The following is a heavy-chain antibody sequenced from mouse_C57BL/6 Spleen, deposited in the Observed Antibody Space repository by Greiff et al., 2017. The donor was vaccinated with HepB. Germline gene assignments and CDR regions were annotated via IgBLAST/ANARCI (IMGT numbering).Heavy chain of an antibody. CDR2: IRNKANNHAT. V-gene: IGHV6-6*01. Sequence: EVKLVESGGGLVQPGGSMKLSCAASGFTFSDAWMDWVRQSPEKGLEWVAEIRNKANNHATYYAESVKGRFTISRDDSKSSVYLQMNSLRAEDTGIYYCTRPSPMDYAMDYWGQGTSVTVSS. CDR3: TRPSPMDYAMDY. J-gene: IGHJ4*01. CDR1: GFTFSDAW.